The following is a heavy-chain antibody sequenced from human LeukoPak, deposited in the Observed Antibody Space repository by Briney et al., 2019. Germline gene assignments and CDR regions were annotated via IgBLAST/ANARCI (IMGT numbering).Heavy chain of an antibody. D-gene: IGHD3-22*01. J-gene: IGHJ4*02. CDR1: GYTFTSYG. CDR2: INPNSGGT. CDR3: ARSPLYYDSSGYYARLDY. V-gene: IGHV1-2*02. Sequence: ASVKVSCKASGYTFTSYGIHWVRQAPGQGLEWMGWINPNSGGTNYAQKFQGRVTVTRDTSISTAYMELSALRSDDTAVYYCARSPLYYDSSGYYARLDYWGQGTLVTVSS.